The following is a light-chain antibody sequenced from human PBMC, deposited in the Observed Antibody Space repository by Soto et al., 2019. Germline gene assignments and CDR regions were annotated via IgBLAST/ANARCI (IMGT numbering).Light chain of an antibody. CDR3: QQRSNWPLVT. Sequence: EIVLTQSPATLSLSPGERATLSCRASQSVRSYLAWYQKKPGQPPRLLIYDTSNRATGIPARFSGSGYGTDFTLTISSLDPEDFAVYYCQQRSNWPLVTFGPGTRVDIK. CDR1: QSVRSY. CDR2: DTS. V-gene: IGKV3-11*01. J-gene: IGKJ3*01.